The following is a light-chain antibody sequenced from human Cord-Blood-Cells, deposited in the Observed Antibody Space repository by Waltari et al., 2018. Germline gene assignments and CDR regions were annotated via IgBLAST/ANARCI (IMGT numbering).Light chain of an antibody. V-gene: IGKV1-39*01. Sequence: DIQITQSPSSLSASVGDRVTLTCRASQSISSYLNWYQQKPGKAPKLLIYAASSLQSGVPSRFSGSGSGTDFTLTISSLQPEDVATYYCQQSYSTPYSFGQGTKLEIK. CDR2: AAS. CDR3: QQSYSTPYS. CDR1: QSISSY. J-gene: IGKJ2*03.